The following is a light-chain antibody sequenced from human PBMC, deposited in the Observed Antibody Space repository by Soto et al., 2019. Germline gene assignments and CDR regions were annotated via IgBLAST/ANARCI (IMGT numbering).Light chain of an antibody. Sequence: DIQMTQSPSSVSASVGDRVSITCRASQGISNWLAWYQQKPGRAPKLLIYTGSSLQSGVSSRFSGTGSGTDFSLTISSRQPEDVATYNCQHANSLPLTLGVGTKVEIK. CDR3: QHANSLPLT. V-gene: IGKV1-12*01. CDR1: QGISNW. J-gene: IGKJ4*01. CDR2: TGS.